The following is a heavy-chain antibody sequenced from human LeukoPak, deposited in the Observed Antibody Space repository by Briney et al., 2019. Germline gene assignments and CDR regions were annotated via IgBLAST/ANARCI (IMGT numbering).Heavy chain of an antibody. CDR1: GFTFDDYG. J-gene: IGHJ5*02. D-gene: IGHD3-22*01. V-gene: IGHV3-20*04. Sequence: GGSLRLSCAASGFTFDDYGMSWVRQAPGKGLEWVSGINWNGGSTGYADSVKGRFTISRDNAKNSLYLQMNSLRAEDTALYYCARDYYDSSGYPQFDPWGQGTLVTVSS. CDR2: INWNGGST. CDR3: ARDYYDSSGYPQFDP.